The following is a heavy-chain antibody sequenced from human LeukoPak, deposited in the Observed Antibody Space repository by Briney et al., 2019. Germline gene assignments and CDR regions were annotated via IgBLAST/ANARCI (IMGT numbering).Heavy chain of an antibody. J-gene: IGHJ4*02. CDR1: GFTFSDYY. CDR3: ASWAGNTQSNSWSGPFDY. CDR2: ISGSGSTI. Sequence: GGSLRLSCAASGFTFSDYYMSWLRQAPGKGLEWVSYISGSGSTIYYADSVKGRLTISRDNAKNSLYLQMNSLRAEDTAVYYCASWAGNTQSNSWSGPFDYWGQGSLVTVSS. D-gene: IGHD3-3*01. V-gene: IGHV3-11*01.